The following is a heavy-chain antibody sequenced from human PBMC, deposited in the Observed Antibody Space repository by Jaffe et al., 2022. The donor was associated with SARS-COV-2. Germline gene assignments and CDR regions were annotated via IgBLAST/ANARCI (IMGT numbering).Heavy chain of an antibody. CDR3: ARDPYYYDSSGYYSQKPRYYFDY. Sequence: QVQLVQSGAEVKKPGASVKVSCKASGYTFTSYYMHWVRQAPGQGLEWMGIINPSGGSTSYAQKFQGRVTMTRDTSTSTVYMELSSLRSEDTAVYYCARDPYYYDSSGYYSQKPRYYFDYWGQGTLVTVSS. D-gene: IGHD3-22*01. V-gene: IGHV1-46*01. CDR2: INPSGGST. CDR1: GYTFTSYY. J-gene: IGHJ4*02.